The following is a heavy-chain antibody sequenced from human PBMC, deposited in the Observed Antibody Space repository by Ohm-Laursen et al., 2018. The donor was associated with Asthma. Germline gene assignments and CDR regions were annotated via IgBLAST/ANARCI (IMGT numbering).Heavy chain of an antibody. J-gene: IGHJ2*01. CDR2: IHNIGST. Sequence: SETLSLTCAVSGDSVSSGSYFWSWIRQPPGKGLEWIGYIHNIGSTNYNPSLKSRVTISADSSKNQFSLKLRSVTAADTAVYYCARALGRWPDLWGRGTLVTVSS. D-gene: IGHD1-26*01. CDR3: ARALGRWPDL. V-gene: IGHV4-61*01. CDR1: GDSVSSGSYF.